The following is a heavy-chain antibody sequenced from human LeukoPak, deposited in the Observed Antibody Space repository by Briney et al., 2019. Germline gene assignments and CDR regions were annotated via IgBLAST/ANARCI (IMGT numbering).Heavy chain of an antibody. CDR3: ARGGKATVVTM. CDR2: IYSSGGT. J-gene: IGHJ4*02. D-gene: IGHD4-23*01. V-gene: IGHV4-4*07. CDR1: GGSINSYY. Sequence: SETLSLTCTVSGGSINSYYWSWIRQPAGKGLEWIGHIYSSGGTNYNPSLKSRVSMSVDTSKNQFSLKLTSVTAADTAVYYCARGGKATVVTMWGQGILVTVSS.